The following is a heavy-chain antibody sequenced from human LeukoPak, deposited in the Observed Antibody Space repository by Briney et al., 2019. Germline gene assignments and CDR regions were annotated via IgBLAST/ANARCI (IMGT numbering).Heavy chain of an antibody. CDR3: ARSQFDY. CDR2: ISGDGSTT. CDR1: GFPFSSYW. Sequence: GSLRLSCGTSGFPFSSYWMLWVRQAPGKGLEWVSRISGDGSTTTYAASVKGRFTISRDNTENILYLEMNNLRVEDTAIYYCARSQFDYWGQGILVTVSP. V-gene: IGHV3-74*01. J-gene: IGHJ4*02.